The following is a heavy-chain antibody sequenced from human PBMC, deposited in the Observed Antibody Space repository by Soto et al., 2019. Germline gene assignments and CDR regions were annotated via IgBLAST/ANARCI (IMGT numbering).Heavy chain of an antibody. CDR2: INSDGSST. D-gene: IGHD3-3*01. Sequence: PGGSLRLSCAASGFTFSSYWMHWVRQAPGKGLVWVSRINSDGSSTSYADSVKGRFTISRDNAKNTLYLQMNSLRAEDTAVYYCARAGDSDYYYYGMDVWGQGTTVTVS. CDR3: ARAGDSDYYYYGMDV. V-gene: IGHV3-74*01. CDR1: GFTFSSYW. J-gene: IGHJ6*02.